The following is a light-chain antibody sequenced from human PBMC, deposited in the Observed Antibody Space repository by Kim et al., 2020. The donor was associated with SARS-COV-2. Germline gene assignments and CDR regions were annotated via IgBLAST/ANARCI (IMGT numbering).Light chain of an antibody. Sequence: SASVGDRVTITCRASQNINNFLHWYQQKPGSAPKLLLYSASSLQSGVPSRFSGSGSGTDFTLTISSLQPEDFATYFCQQSLRTPRTFGQGTRVEI. CDR2: SAS. CDR1: QNINNF. V-gene: IGKV1-39*01. CDR3: QQSLRTPRT. J-gene: IGKJ1*01.